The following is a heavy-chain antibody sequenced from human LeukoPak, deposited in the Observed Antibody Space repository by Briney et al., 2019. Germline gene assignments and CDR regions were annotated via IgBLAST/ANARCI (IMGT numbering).Heavy chain of an antibody. CDR3: AKEWQWLKAFDI. CDR2: ISGDSGST. D-gene: IGHD6-19*01. CDR1: GFTFDDYA. J-gene: IGHJ3*02. V-gene: IGHV3-43*02. Sequence: PGGSLRLSCAASGFTFDDYAMHWVRQAPGKGLEWVSLISGDSGSTYYADSVKGRFTISRDNSKNSLYLQVNSLRTEDTALYYCAKEWQWLKAFDIWGQGTMVTVSS.